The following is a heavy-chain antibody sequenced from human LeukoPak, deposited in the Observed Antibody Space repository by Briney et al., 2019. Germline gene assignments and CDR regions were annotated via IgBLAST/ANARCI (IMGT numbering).Heavy chain of an antibody. CDR2: IYYSGST. CDR1: GGSISSYY. J-gene: IGHJ4*02. Sequence: PSETLSLTCTVSGGSISSYYWSWLRQPPGKGLEGLGYIYYSGSTNYNPSLKSRVTISVDTSKNQFSLKLSSVTAADTAVYYCARMRFGEFALGHWGQGTLVTVSS. V-gene: IGHV4-59*01. D-gene: IGHD3-10*01. CDR3: ARMRFGEFALGH.